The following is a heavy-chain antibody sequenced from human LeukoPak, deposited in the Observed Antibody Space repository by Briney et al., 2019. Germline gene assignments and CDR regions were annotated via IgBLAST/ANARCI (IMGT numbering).Heavy chain of an antibody. J-gene: IGHJ4*02. Sequence: GGSLRLSCAASGFTFDDYAMHWVRQAPGKGLEWVSGISWNSDSIGYADSVKGRFTISRDNAKNSLYLQMNSLRAEDTAFYYCAKDIGGPNDYWGQGTLVTVSS. D-gene: IGHD3-16*01. CDR2: ISWNSDSI. V-gene: IGHV3-9*01. CDR1: GFTFDDYA. CDR3: AKDIGGPNDY.